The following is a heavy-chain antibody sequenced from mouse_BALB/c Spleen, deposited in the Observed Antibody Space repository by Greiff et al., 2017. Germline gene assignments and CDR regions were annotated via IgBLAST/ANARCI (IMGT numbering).Heavy chain of an antibody. V-gene: IGHV1S81*02. J-gene: IGHJ3*01. CDR2: INPSNGRT. Sequence: VQLQQPGAELVKPGASVKLSCKASGYTFTSYWMHWVKQRPGQGLEWIGEINPSNGRTNYNEKFKSKATLTVDKSSSTAYMQLSSLTYEDSAVYYCARMDYYGSSFAYWGQGTLVTVSA. D-gene: IGHD1-1*01. CDR3: ARMDYYGSSFAY. CDR1: GYTFTSYW.